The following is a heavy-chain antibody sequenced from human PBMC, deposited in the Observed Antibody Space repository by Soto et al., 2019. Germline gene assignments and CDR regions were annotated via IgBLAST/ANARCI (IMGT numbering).Heavy chain of an antibody. J-gene: IGHJ6*02. D-gene: IGHD3-10*01. Sequence: QVQLVQSGAEVKKPGASVKVSCKASGYTFTSYGISWVRQAPGQGLEWMGWISAYNGNTNYAQKLQGRVTMTTDTPTRTAYMELRSLRSDDTAVYYCARPGGDYYGSGSPYYYGMDVWGQGTTVTVSS. CDR3: ARPGGDYYGSGSPYYYGMDV. CDR1: GYTFTSYG. CDR2: ISAYNGNT. V-gene: IGHV1-18*01.